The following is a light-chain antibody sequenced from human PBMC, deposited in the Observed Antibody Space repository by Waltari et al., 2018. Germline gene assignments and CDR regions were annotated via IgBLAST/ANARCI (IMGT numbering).Light chain of an antibody. CDR3: QQSYSTPRLT. Sequence: DIQMTQSPSSLSASVGDRVTITCRASQSISTYLNWYQQKPGKAPKLLIYSASNLQSGVSSRFSGSGSGADFALTINSLQPEDFATYYCQQSYSTPRLTFGGGTKVEIK. J-gene: IGKJ4*01. CDR2: SAS. CDR1: QSISTY. V-gene: IGKV1-39*01.